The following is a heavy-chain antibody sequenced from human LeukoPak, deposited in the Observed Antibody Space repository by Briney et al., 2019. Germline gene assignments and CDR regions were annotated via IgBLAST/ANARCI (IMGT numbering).Heavy chain of an antibody. CDR2: IYWDDDK. CDR1: GFSRSTRGVG. V-gene: IGHV2-5*02. J-gene: IGHJ4*02. CDR3: AHLSSGWRYFDY. Sequence: SGPTLVNPTQTLTLTCTFSGFSRSTRGVGVGWIRQPPGKALEWLALIYWDDDKRYSPALKSRLTITKDTSKNQVVLTMTNMDPVDTATYYCAHLSSGWRYFDYWGQGTLVTVSS. D-gene: IGHD6-19*01.